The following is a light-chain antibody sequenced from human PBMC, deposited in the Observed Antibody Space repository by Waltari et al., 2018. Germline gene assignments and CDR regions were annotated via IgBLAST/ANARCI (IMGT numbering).Light chain of an antibody. V-gene: IGLV7-43*01. CDR1: TGAVTSGSF. Sequence: QTVVTQEPSLTVSPGGTVTLTCASSTGAVTSGSFPTWFQQRPGQPPRSLIYSANNKHPWTPSRFSGSLIGGKAALTLSGVQPEDEAEYYCLLFYGGAYVFGTGTKLTVL. CDR3: LLFYGGAYV. J-gene: IGLJ1*01. CDR2: SAN.